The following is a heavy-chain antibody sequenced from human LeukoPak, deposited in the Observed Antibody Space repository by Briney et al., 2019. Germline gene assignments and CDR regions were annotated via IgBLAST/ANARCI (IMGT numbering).Heavy chain of an antibody. Sequence: KVSETLSLTCTVSGASFSSSTYYWGWIRQPPGKGLERIGSIYYSGSTYYNPSLKSRVTMSVDTSKNQFSLKLSSVTAADTAVYYCARHAGGISATGTRPFDYWGQGTLVTVSS. CDR3: ARHAGGISATGTRPFDY. D-gene: IGHD6-13*01. J-gene: IGHJ4*02. V-gene: IGHV4-39*01. CDR2: IYYSGST. CDR1: GASFSSSTYY.